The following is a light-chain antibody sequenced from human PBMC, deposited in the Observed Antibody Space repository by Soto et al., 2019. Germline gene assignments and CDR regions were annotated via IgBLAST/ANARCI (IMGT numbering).Light chain of an antibody. V-gene: IGLV2-14*03. J-gene: IGLJ3*02. CDR2: DVT. CDR3: SSYTLSDTLVM. CDR1: SSDIGAYNY. Sequence: QSVLTQPASVSGSPGQSITISCTGTSSDIGAYNYVSWYQQHPSKSPKLIIFDVTNRPSGVSDRFSGSKSGNTASLTISGLQPEDEADYYCSSYTLSDTLVMFGGGTKVTVL.